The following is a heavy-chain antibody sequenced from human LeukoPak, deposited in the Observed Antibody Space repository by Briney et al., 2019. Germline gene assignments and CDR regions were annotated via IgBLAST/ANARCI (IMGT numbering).Heavy chain of an antibody. CDR2: ITSDSRAI. CDR3: ARDGVKWFGERVIDY. J-gene: IGHJ4*02. V-gene: IGHV3-48*02. Sequence: QPGGSLRLSCAASGFTFNTYSMHWVRQAPGKGLEWISYITSDSRAIYYADSVKGRFTISRDNAKNSLYLQMNSLGDEDTAVYYCARDGVKWFGERVIDYWGQGTLVTVSS. D-gene: IGHD3-10*01. CDR1: GFTFNTYS.